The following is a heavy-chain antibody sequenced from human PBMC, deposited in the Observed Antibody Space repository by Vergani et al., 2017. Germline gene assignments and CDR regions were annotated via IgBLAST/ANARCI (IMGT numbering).Heavy chain of an antibody. V-gene: IGHV4-59*01. CDR1: GGSISSYY. CDR3: AGGYSCGSNYFDC. CDR2: IYYSGST. D-gene: IGHD5-18*01. Sequence: QVQLQESGPGLVKPSETLSLTCTVSGGSISSYYWSWIRQPPGKGLEWIGYIYYSGSTNYNTSLKSGVTISVDTSKNQFPLRLSSVHAADTAVYYCAGGYSCGSNYFDCWGQGTLVTVSS. J-gene: IGHJ4*02.